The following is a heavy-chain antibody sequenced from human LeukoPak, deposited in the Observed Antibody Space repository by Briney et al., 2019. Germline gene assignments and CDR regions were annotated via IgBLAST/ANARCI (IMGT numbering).Heavy chain of an antibody. Sequence: PGGSLRLSCAASGFTFSSYAMSWVRQAPAKGPEWLSSISSSGTYTYYADPVKGRFTISRDNSKSTLYLQMNSLRVEDTAVYYCVRKFATGDWGQGTLVTVSS. V-gene: IGHV3-23*01. CDR1: GFTFSSYA. CDR2: ISSSGTYT. CDR3: VRKFATGD. D-gene: IGHD1-14*01. J-gene: IGHJ4*02.